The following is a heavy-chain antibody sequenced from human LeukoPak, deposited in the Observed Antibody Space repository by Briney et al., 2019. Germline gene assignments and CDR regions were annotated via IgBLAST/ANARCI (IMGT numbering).Heavy chain of an antibody. CDR1: GFTFSDYY. J-gene: IGHJ5*02. CDR3: ARDRGYYDSSGSHWGWFDP. V-gene: IGHV3-11*01. Sequence: GGSLRLSCAASGFTFSDYYMSWIRQAPGKGLEWVSYISNSGSTMYYADSVKGRFSISRDSAKNSLYLQMNSLRAEDTAVYYCARDRGYYDSSGSHWGWFDPWGQGTLVTVSS. D-gene: IGHD3-22*01. CDR2: ISNSGSTM.